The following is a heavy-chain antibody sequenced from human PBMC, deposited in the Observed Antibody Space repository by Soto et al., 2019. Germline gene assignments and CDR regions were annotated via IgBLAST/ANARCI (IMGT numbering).Heavy chain of an antibody. V-gene: IGHV3-23*01. D-gene: IGHD6-19*01. CDR3: GKGRYSSGWNYFDY. Sequence: EVQLLESGGGLVQPGESLRLSCAASEFTFSSYAMSWVRQAPGKGLEWVSTISGGGGTTYYTDSLKGRFTISRDNSKNTLYLLMNSLRAEDTAIYYCGKGRYSSGWNYFDYWGQGTLVTVSS. J-gene: IGHJ4*02. CDR1: EFTFSSYA. CDR2: ISGGGGTT.